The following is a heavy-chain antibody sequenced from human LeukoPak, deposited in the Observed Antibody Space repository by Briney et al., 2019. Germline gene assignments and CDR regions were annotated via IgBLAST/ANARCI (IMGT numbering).Heavy chain of an antibody. D-gene: IGHD3-3*01. V-gene: IGHV1-24*01. CDR2: FDPEDGET. J-gene: IGHJ3*02. CDR1: GYTLTELS. CDR3: AVTLVWSGMNAFDI. Sequence: ASVKVSCKVSGYTLTELSMHWVRQAPGKGLEWMGGFDPEDGETIYAQKFQGRVTMTEDTSTDTAYMELSSLRSEDTAVYYCAVTLVWSGMNAFDIWGQGTMVTVSS.